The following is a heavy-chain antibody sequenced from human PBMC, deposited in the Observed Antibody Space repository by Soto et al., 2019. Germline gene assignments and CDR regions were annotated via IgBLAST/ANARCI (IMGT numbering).Heavy chain of an antibody. J-gene: IGHJ4*02. CDR3: ARIYDSSAYYEFDY. CDR1: GDSISGYY. CDR2: IYSSGIT. V-gene: IGHV4-4*07. Sequence: SDTLSLTCTVSGDSISGYYWTWIRQPAGKGLEWIGRIYSSGITNFNPSLKGRVTMSVDTPKNQFSLKVNSVTAADTAVYYCARIYDSSAYYEFDYWGQGTLVTVSS. D-gene: IGHD3-22*01.